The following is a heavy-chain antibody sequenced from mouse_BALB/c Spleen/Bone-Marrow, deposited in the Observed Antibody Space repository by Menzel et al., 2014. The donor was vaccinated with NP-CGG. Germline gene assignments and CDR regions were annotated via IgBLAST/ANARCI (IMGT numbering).Heavy chain of an antibody. CDR3: ARRGGYDSYYDY. Sequence: EVQLVESGAELVKPGASVKISCKASGYTFTDYNMDWVKQSHGKRLEWIGDINPNYDSTSYNQKFKGKATLTVDKSSSTAYMELRSLTSKDTAIYFCARRGGYDSYYDYWGQGPTLTGSS. CDR1: GYTFTDYN. J-gene: IGHJ2*01. CDR2: INPNYDST. D-gene: IGHD2-2*01. V-gene: IGHV1-18*01.